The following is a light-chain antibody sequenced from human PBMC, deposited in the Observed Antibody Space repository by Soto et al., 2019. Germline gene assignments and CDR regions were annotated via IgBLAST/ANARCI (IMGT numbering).Light chain of an antibody. Sequence: QAVVTQPPSVSGAPGQRVTISCTGSSSNIGAGYDVHWYQQIPGTAPKLLIYGNSNRPSGVPDRFSGSKSGTSASLAITGLQAEDEAYYYCQAYGGSVSGVVFGGGTKLTVL. J-gene: IGLJ2*01. V-gene: IGLV1-40*01. CDR2: GNS. CDR3: QAYGGSVSGVV. CDR1: SSNIGAGYD.